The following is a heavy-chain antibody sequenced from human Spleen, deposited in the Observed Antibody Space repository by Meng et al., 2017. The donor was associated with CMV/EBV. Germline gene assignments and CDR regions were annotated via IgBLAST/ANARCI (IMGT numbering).Heavy chain of an antibody. CDR2: IYYSGST. CDR3: ARWELRNYYYGMDV. CDR1: GGSVSSGSYY. Sequence: SETLSLTCTVSGGSVSSGSYYWSWIRQPPGKGLEWIGYIYYSGSTNYNPSLKSRVTISVDTSKNQFSLKLSSVTAADTAVYYCARWELRNYYYGMDVWGQGTTVTVSS. V-gene: IGHV4-61*01. D-gene: IGHD1-7*01. J-gene: IGHJ6*02.